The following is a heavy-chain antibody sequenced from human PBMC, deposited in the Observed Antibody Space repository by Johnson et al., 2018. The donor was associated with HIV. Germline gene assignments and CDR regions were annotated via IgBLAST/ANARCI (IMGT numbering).Heavy chain of an antibody. V-gene: IGHV3-30*02. CDR2: IRYAGSNK. D-gene: IGHD3-10*01. Sequence: VQVVESGGGLVQPGGSLRLSCAASGSTFSSYAIHWVRQPPGKGLEWVAFIRYAGSNKYSADPVKGRFTISRDNSKNTLYLQMNILRAEDTAVYYCARDSGLRAFDVWGQGTLVTVSS. CDR3: ARDSGLRAFDV. J-gene: IGHJ3*01. CDR1: GSTFSSYA.